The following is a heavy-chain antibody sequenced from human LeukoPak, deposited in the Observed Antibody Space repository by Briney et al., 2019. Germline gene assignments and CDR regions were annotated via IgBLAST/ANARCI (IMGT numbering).Heavy chain of an antibody. V-gene: IGHV1-2*04. Sequence: ASVKVSCKASGYTFTSYGIHWVRQAPGQGLEWMGWINPNSGGTNYAQKFQGWVTMTRDTSISTAYMELSRLRSDDTAVYYCVRAYGGNSFFDYWGQGTLVTVSS. D-gene: IGHD4-23*01. CDR3: VRAYGGNSFFDY. CDR2: INPNSGGT. J-gene: IGHJ4*02. CDR1: GYTFTSYG.